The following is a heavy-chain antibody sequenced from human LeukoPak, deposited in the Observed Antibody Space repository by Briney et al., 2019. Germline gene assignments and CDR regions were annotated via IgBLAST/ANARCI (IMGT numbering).Heavy chain of an antibody. CDR1: GFTFSSYA. CDR3: AREDGYYFDY. V-gene: IGHV3-30*04. J-gene: IGHJ4*02. Sequence: GGSLRLSCAASGFTFSSYAMHWVRQAPGKGLGWVAVIPYDGSNKYYADSVKGRFTISRDNSKNALYLQMYSLGAEDTAVYYCAREDGYYFDYWGQGTLVTVSS. D-gene: IGHD5-24*01. CDR2: IPYDGSNK.